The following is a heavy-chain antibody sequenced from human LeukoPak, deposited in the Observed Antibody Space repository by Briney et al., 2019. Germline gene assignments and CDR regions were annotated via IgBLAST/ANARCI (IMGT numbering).Heavy chain of an antibody. V-gene: IGHV4-4*07. CDR2: IYTTGST. J-gene: IGHJ4*02. Sequence: SETLSLTCTVSGDSISGTYWSWIRQSAGKGLEWIGRIYTTGSTNYHPSLKSRLTMSVDTSKKQFSLKLRSVTAADTAVYYCATVGGEGGFLHYWGQGALVAGSS. CDR3: ATVGGEGGFLHY. D-gene: IGHD2-15*01. CDR1: GDSISGTY.